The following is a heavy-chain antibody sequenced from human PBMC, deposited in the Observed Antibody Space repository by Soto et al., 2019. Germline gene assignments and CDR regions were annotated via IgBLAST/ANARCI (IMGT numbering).Heavy chain of an antibody. V-gene: IGHV4-59*01. CDR1: GGSISSYY. D-gene: IGHD6-19*01. Sequence: SETLSLTCTVSGGSISSYYWSWIRQPPGKGLEWIGYIYYSGSTNYNPSLKSRVTISVDTSKNQFSLKLSSVTAADTAVYYCAGGSLWEWLGRNDAFDIWGQGTMVTVSS. CDR2: IYYSGST. CDR3: AGGSLWEWLGRNDAFDI. J-gene: IGHJ3*02.